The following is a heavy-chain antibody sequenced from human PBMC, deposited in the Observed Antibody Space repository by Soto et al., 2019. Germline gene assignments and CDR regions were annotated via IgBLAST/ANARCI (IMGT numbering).Heavy chain of an antibody. J-gene: IGHJ3*02. Sequence: SETLSLTCTVSGGAFSSYYWTWIRQPPGKGLEWIGYIYYSGSTNYNPSLKSRVTISVDTSKNQFSLKLSSVTAADTAVYYCARDLTYYDSSATAGAFDIWGQGTMVTVSS. CDR1: GGAFSSYY. CDR3: ARDLTYYDSSATAGAFDI. CDR2: IYYSGST. D-gene: IGHD3-22*01. V-gene: IGHV4-59*01.